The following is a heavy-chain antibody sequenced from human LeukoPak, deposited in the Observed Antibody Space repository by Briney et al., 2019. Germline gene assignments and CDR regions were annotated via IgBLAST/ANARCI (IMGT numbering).Heavy chain of an antibody. D-gene: IGHD4-11*01. CDR3: AKDAQRGFDYSNSLQN. CDR1: GFTFSHSG. Sequence: PGGSLRLSCAASGFTFSHSGMHCVRQTPGAGLEWVAVIWSDGSDKYYAKSVKGRFTISRDNSKNSLFLQMYSLRAEDTAVYYCAKDAQRGFDYSNSLQNWGQGILVTVSS. V-gene: IGHV3-33*06. CDR2: IWSDGSDK. J-gene: IGHJ1*01.